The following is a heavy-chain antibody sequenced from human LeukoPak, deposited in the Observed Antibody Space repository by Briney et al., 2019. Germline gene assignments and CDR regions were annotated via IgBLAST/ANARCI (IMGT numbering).Heavy chain of an antibody. Sequence: SETLSLTCSVSGYSINNGYNWGWVRQPPGKGLECIGSISHIGSTYYNPSLESRVTISLDTSKNQFSLELSSVTAADTAVYYCARTYINFNNYFGPWGQGTLVTVSS. CDR1: GYSINNGYN. CDR2: ISHIGST. D-gene: IGHD4-11*01. CDR3: ARTYINFNNYFGP. V-gene: IGHV4-38-2*02. J-gene: IGHJ5*02.